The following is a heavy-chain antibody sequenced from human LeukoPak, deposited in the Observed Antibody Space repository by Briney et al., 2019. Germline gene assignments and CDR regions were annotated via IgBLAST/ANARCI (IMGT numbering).Heavy chain of an antibody. CDR3: VRDWAPASMQAAPFDC. Sequence: GGSLRLSCAASGFGFSNFWMSWVRQAPGKGPEWVANIKEDGSPKNYVDSVEGRFTVSRDNAKNTLYLQMNSLRLEDTAVYYCVRDWAPASMQAAPFDCWGQGTLVTVSS. D-gene: IGHD2/OR15-2a*01. CDR1: GFGFSNFW. J-gene: IGHJ4*02. CDR2: IKEDGSPK. V-gene: IGHV3-7*01.